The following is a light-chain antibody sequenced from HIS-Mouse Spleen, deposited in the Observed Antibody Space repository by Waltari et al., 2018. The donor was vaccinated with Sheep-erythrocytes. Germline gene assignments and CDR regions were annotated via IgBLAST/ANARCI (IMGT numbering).Light chain of an antibody. V-gene: IGLV3-1*01. Sequence: SYELTQPPSVSVSPGQTASITCSGDKLGDKYACWYQQKPGQSPVPVIYQDSKRPSGIPERFSGSNSGNPATLTISGTQAMDEADYYCQAWDSSTAVFGGGTKLTVL. CDR3: QAWDSSTAV. J-gene: IGLJ2*01. CDR2: QDS. CDR1: KLGDKY.